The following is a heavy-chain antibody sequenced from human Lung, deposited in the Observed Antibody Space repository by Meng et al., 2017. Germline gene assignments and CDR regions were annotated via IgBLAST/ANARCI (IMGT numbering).Heavy chain of an antibody. CDR3: AKYSYGLGDYFDN. CDR1: GFSFSSYA. CDR2: LSGGGFTT. V-gene: IGHV3-23*04. J-gene: IGHJ4*02. Sequence: GQLVESGGGLVPPGGSLMLSCAAFGFSFSSYAMRWVRRAPGKGLEWLAALSGGGFTTYYADSVKGRFTISRHNSKNTLYLQVNSLRAEDTALYYCAKYSYGLGDYFDNWGQGALVTVSS. D-gene: IGHD3-10*01.